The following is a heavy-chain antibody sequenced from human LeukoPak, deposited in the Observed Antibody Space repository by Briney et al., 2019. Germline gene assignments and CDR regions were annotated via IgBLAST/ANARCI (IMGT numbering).Heavy chain of an antibody. V-gene: IGHV1-2*06. CDR2: INPNSGGT. CDR1: GYTFTGYY. D-gene: IGHD2-15*01. CDR3: ARDSHPTPQRYCSGGSCYSKNYYYYGTDV. J-gene: IGHJ6*02. Sequence: ASVKVSCKASGYTFTGYYMHWVRQAPGQGLEWMGRINPNSGGTNYAQKFQGRVTMTRDTSISTAYMELSRLRSDDTAVYYCARDSHPTPQRYCSGGSCYSKNYYYYGTDVWGQGTTVTVSS.